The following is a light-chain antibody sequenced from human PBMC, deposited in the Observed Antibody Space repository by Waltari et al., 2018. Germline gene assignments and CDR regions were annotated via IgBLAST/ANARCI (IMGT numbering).Light chain of an antibody. V-gene: IGKV3-20*01. CDR1: QTVRTTY. CDR3: QQYDISPLT. J-gene: IGKJ4*01. CDR2: GAS. Sequence: EIVLTQSPGTLSLSPGERATLSCRASQTVRTTYLAWYQQKPGQAPTPLLYGASSGATGIPDRFSGSGSGTDFSLTISSLEPEDFAVYYCQQYDISPLTFGGGTKVEIK.